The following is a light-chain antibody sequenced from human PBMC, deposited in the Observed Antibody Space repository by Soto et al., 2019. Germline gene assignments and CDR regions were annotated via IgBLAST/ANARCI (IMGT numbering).Light chain of an antibody. V-gene: IGLV1-40*01. CDR1: SSNIGAGYD. J-gene: IGLJ3*02. CDR3: QSYDRSLSGWV. CDR2: ANS. Sequence: QSVVTQPPSVSGAPGQRVTISCTGTSSNIGAGYDVHWYQQLPGTAPKLLVYANSNRPSGVPDRFSGSKSCTSASLAITGLQAEDEADYYCQSYDRSLSGWVFGGGTKLTVL.